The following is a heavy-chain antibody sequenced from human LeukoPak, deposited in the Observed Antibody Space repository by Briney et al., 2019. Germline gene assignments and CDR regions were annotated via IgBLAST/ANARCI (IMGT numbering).Heavy chain of an antibody. V-gene: IGHV3-30-3*01. CDR1: GFTFSSYA. CDR3: ARDIDDSGWYYYGMDV. D-gene: IGHD6-19*01. Sequence: HPGGSLRLSCAASGFTFSSYAMHWVRQAPGKGLEWVAVISYDGSNKYYADSVKGRFTISRDNSKNTLYLQMNSLRAEDTAVYYCARDIDDSGWYYYGMDVWGQGTTVTVSS. J-gene: IGHJ6*02. CDR2: ISYDGSNK.